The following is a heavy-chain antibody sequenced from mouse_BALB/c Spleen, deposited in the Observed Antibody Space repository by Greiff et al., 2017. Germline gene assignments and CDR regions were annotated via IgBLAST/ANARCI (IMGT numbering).Heavy chain of an antibody. CDR2: ISSGGST. Sequence: DVKLVESGGGLVKPGGSLKLSCAASGFTFSSYAMSWVRQTPEKRLEWVASISSGGSTYYPDSVKGRFTIARDNARNILYLQMSSLRSEDTAMYYCARGGYWYFDVWGAGTTVTVSS. J-gene: IGHJ1*01. V-gene: IGHV5-6-5*01. CDR3: ARGGYWYFDV. CDR1: GFTFSSYA.